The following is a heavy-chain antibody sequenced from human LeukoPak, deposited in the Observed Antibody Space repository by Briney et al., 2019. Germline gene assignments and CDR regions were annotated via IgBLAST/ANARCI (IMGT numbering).Heavy chain of an antibody. CDR1: GFTFSDYA. D-gene: IGHD3-16*02. CDR2: ISDSGGST. CDR3: ARHDSFIPY. J-gene: IGHJ4*02. V-gene: IGHV3-23*01. Sequence: GGSLRLSCVASGFTFSDYAMSWVRQAPGKGLEWVSGISDSGGSTYYADSVKGRCTISRDNSKNTVSLQMSNLRAEDTAVYFCARHDSFIPYWGQGTLDTVTS.